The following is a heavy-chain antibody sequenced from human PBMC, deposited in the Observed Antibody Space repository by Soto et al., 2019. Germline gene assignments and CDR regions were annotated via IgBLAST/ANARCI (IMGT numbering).Heavy chain of an antibody. CDR3: ARRSEGSSSWYWFVP. V-gene: IGHV1-2*02. Sequence: QVQLVQSGAEVKKPGASVKVSCKASGYTFTGYYMHWVRQAPGQGLEWMGWINPNSGGTNYAQKFQGRVTMTRDTSISTAYMELSRLRSDDTAVYYCARRSEGSSSWYWFVPWGQGTLVTVSS. CDR1: GYTFTGYY. J-gene: IGHJ5*02. D-gene: IGHD6-13*01. CDR2: INPNSGGT.